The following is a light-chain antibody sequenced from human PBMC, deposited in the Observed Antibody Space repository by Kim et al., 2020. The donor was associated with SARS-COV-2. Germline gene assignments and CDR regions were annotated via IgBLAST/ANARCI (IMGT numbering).Light chain of an antibody. CDR3: QQYYSTPYS. J-gene: IGKJ2*03. CDR1: QSVLYSSNNKNC. Sequence: RATINCKSSQSVLYSSNNKNCLAWYQQKPGQHPKLLIYWASTRESGVPDRFSGSGSGTDFTLTISSLQAEDVAVYYCQQYYSTPYSFGQGTKLEIK. V-gene: IGKV4-1*01. CDR2: WAS.